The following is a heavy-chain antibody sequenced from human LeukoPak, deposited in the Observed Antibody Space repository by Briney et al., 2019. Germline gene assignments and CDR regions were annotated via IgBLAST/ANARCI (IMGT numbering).Heavy chain of an antibody. CDR3: ARPQSYLGYYNMDV. Sequence: SETLSLTCAVYGGSFSGYYWSWVRQAPGKGLEWIGEINDGGSTNYNPSLKSRVTISVDTSKNQFSLKLTSVTAADTAVYYCARPQSYLGYYNMDVWGKGTTVTVSS. CDR2: INDGGST. V-gene: IGHV4-34*01. CDR1: GGSFSGYY. J-gene: IGHJ6*03. D-gene: IGHD3-16*02.